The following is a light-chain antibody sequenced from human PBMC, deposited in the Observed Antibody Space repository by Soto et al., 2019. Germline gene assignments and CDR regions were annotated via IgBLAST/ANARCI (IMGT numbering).Light chain of an antibody. J-gene: IGKJ1*01. V-gene: IGKV4-1*01. Sequence: DIVTTQSPDSLAVSLGERATINCKSSQSVLYSSNNKNYLAWYQQKPGQPPKLLIYWASTRESGVPDRFSGSGSGTDFTLTISSLQAEDVAVYYCLQYYSSSSWTFGQGTKVEIK. CDR3: LQYYSSSSWT. CDR1: QSVLYSSNNKNY. CDR2: WAS.